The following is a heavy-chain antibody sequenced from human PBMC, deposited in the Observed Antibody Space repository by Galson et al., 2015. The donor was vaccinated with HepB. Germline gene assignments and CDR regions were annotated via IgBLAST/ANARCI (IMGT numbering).Heavy chain of an antibody. Sequence: SLRLSCAASGFTFSDYYMSWIRQAPGKGLEWVSYISSSSSYTNYADSVKGRFTISRDNAKNSLYLQMNSLRAEDTAVYYCASGRYFDWFSDYWGQGTLVTVSS. CDR2: ISSSSSYT. V-gene: IGHV3-11*03. CDR3: ASGRYFDWFSDY. CDR1: GFTFSDYY. J-gene: IGHJ4*02. D-gene: IGHD3-9*01.